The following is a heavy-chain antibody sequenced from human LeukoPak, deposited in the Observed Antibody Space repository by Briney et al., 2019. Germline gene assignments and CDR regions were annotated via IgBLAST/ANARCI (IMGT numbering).Heavy chain of an antibody. CDR2: IIPIFGTA. V-gene: IGHV1-69*01. D-gene: IGHD3-10*01. CDR1: GGTFSSYA. CDR3: ARDNQFHYYGESSSAFDI. J-gene: IGHJ3*02. Sequence: AASVKVSCKASGGTFSSYAISWVRQAPGQGLEWMGGIIPIFGTANYAQKFQGRVTITADESTSTAYMELSSLRSEDTAVYYCARDNQFHYYGESSSAFDIWGQGTMVTVSS.